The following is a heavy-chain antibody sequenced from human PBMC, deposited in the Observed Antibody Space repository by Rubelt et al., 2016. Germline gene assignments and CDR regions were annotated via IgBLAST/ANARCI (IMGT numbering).Heavy chain of an antibody. Sequence: QVQLVQSGAEVKKPGASVKVSCKASGYTFTSYDINWVRQATGQGLEWMGWISAYNGNTNDAQKLQGRVTMTTDTSTSTAYMELRSLRSDDTAVYYCARGRGVVVTAIFDYWGQGTLVTVSS. D-gene: IGHD2-21*02. CDR1: GYTFTSYD. CDR2: ISAYNGNT. V-gene: IGHV1-18*01. CDR3: ARGRGVVVTAIFDY. J-gene: IGHJ4*02.